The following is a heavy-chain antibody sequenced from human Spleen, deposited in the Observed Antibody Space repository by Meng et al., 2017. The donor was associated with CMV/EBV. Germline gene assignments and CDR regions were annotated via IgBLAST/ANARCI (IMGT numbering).Heavy chain of an antibody. CDR2: IWYDGSNK. V-gene: IGHV3-33*06. CDR3: AKDLGDNSGPDC. D-gene: IGHD3-22*01. J-gene: IGHJ4*02. Sequence: GESLKISCAASGFIFSSYGMYWVRQAPGKGLEWVAVIWYDGSNKYYADSLEGRFTISRDNSKNTLYLQMDSLRAEDTAVYYCAKDLGDNSGPDCWGQGTLVTVSS. CDR1: GFIFSSYG.